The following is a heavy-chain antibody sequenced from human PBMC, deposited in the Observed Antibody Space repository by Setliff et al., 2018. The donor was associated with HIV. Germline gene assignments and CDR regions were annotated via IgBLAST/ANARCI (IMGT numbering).Heavy chain of an antibody. CDR2: ISSDGSNK. J-gene: IGHJ5*02. CDR3: ARSYYYDTSGYYPKWFDP. D-gene: IGHD3-22*01. CDR1: GFMFSSYA. V-gene: IGHV3-30*04. Sequence: GGSLRLSCTASGFMFSSYAMHWVRQAPGKGLEWVAVISSDGSNKFYADSVKGRFTISRDTFESSVYLHMNSLIADDTALYFCARSYYYDTSGYYPKWFDPWGQGTLVTVSS.